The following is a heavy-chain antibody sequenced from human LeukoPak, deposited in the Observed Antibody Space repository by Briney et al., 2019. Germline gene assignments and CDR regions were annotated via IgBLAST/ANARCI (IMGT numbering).Heavy chain of an antibody. CDR3: ARLRDEGPYGDLYFDY. V-gene: IGHV4-4*09. J-gene: IGHJ4*02. Sequence: SETLSLTCTVSGGSISSYYWSWIRQPPGKGLEWIGYIYTSGSTNYNPSLKSRVTISVDTPKNQFSLKLSSVTAADTAVYYCARLRDEGPYGDLYFDYWGQGTLVTVSS. D-gene: IGHD4-17*01. CDR1: GGSISSYY. CDR2: IYTSGST.